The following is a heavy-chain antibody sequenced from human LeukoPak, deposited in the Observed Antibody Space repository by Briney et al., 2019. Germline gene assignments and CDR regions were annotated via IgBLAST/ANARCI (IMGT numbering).Heavy chain of an antibody. CDR2: ISNSGGRT. Sequence: SCKASGYTFTSYAMSWVRQAPGKGLEWVSSISNSGGRTFYTDSVKGRFTISRDNSKITLYLQMNSLRAEDTAVYYCAKSYNGYESKPDYWGQGTLVTVSS. D-gene: IGHD5-12*01. CDR3: AKSYNGYESKPDY. V-gene: IGHV3-23*01. J-gene: IGHJ4*02. CDR1: GYTFTSYA.